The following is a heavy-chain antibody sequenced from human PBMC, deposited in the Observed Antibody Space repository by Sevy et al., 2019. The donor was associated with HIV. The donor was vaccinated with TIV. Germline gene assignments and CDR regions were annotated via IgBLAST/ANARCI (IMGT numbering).Heavy chain of an antibody. CDR1: GFTFSSYS. D-gene: IGHD3-3*01. CDR2: ISSSSSYI. Sequence: GGSLRLSCAASGFTFSSYSMNWVRQAPGKGLEWVSSISSSSSYIYYADSVKGRFTISRDNAKNSLYLQMNSLRAEDTAVYYCARDVEEWFNNNWFDPWGQGTLVTVSS. CDR3: ARDVEEWFNNNWFDP. V-gene: IGHV3-21*01. J-gene: IGHJ5*02.